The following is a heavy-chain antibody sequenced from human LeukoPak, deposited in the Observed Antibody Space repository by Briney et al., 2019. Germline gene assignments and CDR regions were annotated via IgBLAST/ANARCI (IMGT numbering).Heavy chain of an antibody. CDR3: ARPGRGQLAFDY. CDR1: GGSISSYY. V-gene: IGHV4-4*07. Sequence: ASETLSLTCTVSGGSISSYYWSWIRQPAGKRLEWIGRIYISGSTNYNPSLKSRVTISVDTSKNLFSLKLSSVTAADTAVYYCARPGRGQLAFDYWGQGTLVTVTS. CDR2: IYISGST. J-gene: IGHJ4*02. D-gene: IGHD6-6*01.